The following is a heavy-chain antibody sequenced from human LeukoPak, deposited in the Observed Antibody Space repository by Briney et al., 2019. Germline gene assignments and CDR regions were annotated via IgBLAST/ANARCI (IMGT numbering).Heavy chain of an antibody. CDR2: ISSSSSYI. CDR1: GFTFSSYA. J-gene: IGHJ4*02. CDR3: ARDLSMVRGFPNY. V-gene: IGHV3-21*01. D-gene: IGHD3-10*01. Sequence: PGGSLRLSCAASGFTFSSYAMHWVRQAPGKGLEWVSSISSSSSYIYYADSVKGRFTISRDNAKNSLYLQMNSLRAEDTAVYYCARDLSMVRGFPNYWGQGTLVTVSS.